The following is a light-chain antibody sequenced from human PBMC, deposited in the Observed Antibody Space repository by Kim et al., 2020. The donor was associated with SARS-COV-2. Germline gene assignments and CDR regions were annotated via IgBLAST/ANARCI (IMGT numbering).Light chain of an antibody. Sequence: ARGERATLACGASQSIRSSYLAWYQKRPGLAPRLLIYDTSTRATGIPDRFSGSGSGTDFTLTISRLEPEDFAVYYCQQYGSSPQTFGPGTRVDIK. J-gene: IGKJ1*01. CDR2: DTS. V-gene: IGKV3D-20*01. CDR1: QSIRSSY. CDR3: QQYGSSPQT.